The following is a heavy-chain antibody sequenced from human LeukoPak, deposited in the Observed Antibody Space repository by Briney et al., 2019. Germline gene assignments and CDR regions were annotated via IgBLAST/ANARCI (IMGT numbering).Heavy chain of an antibody. J-gene: IGHJ5*02. CDR3: AREVTQLYCSSTSCYRDNWFDP. CDR2: IYYSGST. D-gene: IGHD2-2*02. V-gene: IGHV4-59*01. Sequence: SETLSLTCTVSGGSISSYYWSWIRQPPGKGLEWTGYIYYSGSTNYNPSLKSRVTISVDTSKNQFSLKLSSVTAADTAVYYCAREVTQLYCSSTSCYRDNWFDPWGQGTLVTVSS. CDR1: GGSISSYY.